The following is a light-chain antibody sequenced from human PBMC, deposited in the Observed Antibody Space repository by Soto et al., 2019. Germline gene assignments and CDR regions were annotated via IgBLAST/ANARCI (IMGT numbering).Light chain of an antibody. CDR2: GAS. V-gene: IGKV3-20*01. Sequence: DMVLTQSPGTLSSSPGERATLSCRASETIVNNYLAWYQQKPGQAPRLLIYGASSRATGIPDRFSGSGSGTDFTLTISRLEPEDFAVYYCQQYDTSPATFGQGTKV. J-gene: IGKJ1*01. CDR3: QQYDTSPAT. CDR1: ETIVNNY.